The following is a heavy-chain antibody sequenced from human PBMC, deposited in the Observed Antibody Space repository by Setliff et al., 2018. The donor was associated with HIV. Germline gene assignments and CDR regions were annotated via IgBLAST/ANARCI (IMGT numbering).Heavy chain of an antibody. D-gene: IGHD5-18*01. V-gene: IGHV3-33*06. CDR1: GFTFSSYT. J-gene: IGHJ4*02. CDR3: AKERYIYGALNYFDY. Sequence: GESLKISCAVSGFTFSSYTMDWVRQAPGKGLEWVALIYYDGSTEYYADSVKGRFTISRDNSKNTLYLQMNSLRVEDTAVYYCAKERYIYGALNYFDYWGQGTMVTDSS. CDR2: IYYDGSTE.